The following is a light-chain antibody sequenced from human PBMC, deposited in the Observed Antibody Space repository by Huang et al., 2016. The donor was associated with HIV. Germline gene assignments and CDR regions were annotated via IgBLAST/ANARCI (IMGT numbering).Light chain of an antibody. CDR2: GAS. Sequence: EIVMTQSPATLSVSPGQRATLSCRASQSVSSNLAWYQQKPGQAPRLLIDGASTRATGIPARFSGSGSGTEFTLTINSLQSEDFAVYYCQQYNNWPLTFGGGTKVEIK. CDR3: QQYNNWPLT. V-gene: IGKV3-15*01. J-gene: IGKJ4*01. CDR1: QSVSSN.